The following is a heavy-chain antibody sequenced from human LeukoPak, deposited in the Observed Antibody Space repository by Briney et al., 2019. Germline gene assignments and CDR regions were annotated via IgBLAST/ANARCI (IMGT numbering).Heavy chain of an antibody. CDR3: ARVGAYYYDYSAYLGAFDI. J-gene: IGHJ3*02. CDR1: GYTFTGYY. V-gene: IGHV1-2*02. Sequence: ASVKVSCKTSGYTFTGYYIHWVRQAPGQGLEWMGWINPDSGGTNSAQRFQGRVALTRDKSISTAYMELGGLRSDDTAVYYCARVGAYYYDYSAYLGAFDIWGQGTMVTVSS. CDR2: INPDSGGT. D-gene: IGHD3-22*01.